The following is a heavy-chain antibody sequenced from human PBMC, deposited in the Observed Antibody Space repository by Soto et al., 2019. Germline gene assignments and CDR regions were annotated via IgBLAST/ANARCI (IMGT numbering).Heavy chain of an antibody. D-gene: IGHD6-13*01. CDR1: GDSVSSNSAA. Sequence: QTLSLTCAISGDSVSSNSAAWNWIRQSPSRGLEWLGRTYYRSKWYNDYAVSVKSRITINPDTSKNQFSLQLNSVTPEDTAVYYCARELLAAAGTRIHYYGMDVWGQGTTVTVSS. J-gene: IGHJ6*02. V-gene: IGHV6-1*01. CDR3: ARELLAAAGTRIHYYGMDV. CDR2: TYYRSKWYN.